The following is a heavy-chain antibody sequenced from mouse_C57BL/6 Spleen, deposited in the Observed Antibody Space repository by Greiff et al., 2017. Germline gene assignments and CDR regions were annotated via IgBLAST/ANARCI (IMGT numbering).Heavy chain of an antibody. V-gene: IGHV5-17*01. CDR2: ISSGSSTI. CDR1: GFTFSDYG. CDR3: ARARGNYVYYAMDY. D-gene: IGHD2-1*01. J-gene: IGHJ4*01. Sequence: EVKLVESGGGLVKPGGSLKLSCAASGFTFSDYGMHWVRQAPEKGLEWVAYISSGSSTIYYADTVKGRFTISRDNAKNTLFLQRTSLRSEDTAMYYCARARGNYVYYAMDYWGQGTSVTVSS.